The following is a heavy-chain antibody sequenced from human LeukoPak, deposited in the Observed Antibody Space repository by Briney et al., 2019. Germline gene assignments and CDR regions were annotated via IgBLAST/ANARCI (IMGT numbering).Heavy chain of an antibody. CDR3: ARGGQGDGYSADEAFDF. D-gene: IGHD5-24*01. Sequence: SQTLSLTCAISGDSVSSNSSACNWIRQSPSRGLEWLGRTYYRSRWYNDYAVSVKSRITINPDTSKNQFSLQLNSVTPEDTAVYYCARGGQGDGYSADEAFDFWGQGTMVTVSS. CDR1: GDSVSSNSSA. V-gene: IGHV6-1*01. J-gene: IGHJ3*01. CDR2: TYYRSRWYN.